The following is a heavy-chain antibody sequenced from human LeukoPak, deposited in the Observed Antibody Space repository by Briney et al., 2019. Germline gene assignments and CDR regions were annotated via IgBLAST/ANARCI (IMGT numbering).Heavy chain of an antibody. Sequence: GGSLRLSCAVSGFTFSSYVMHWGRQAPGKGLEWGAGMWYDGSVRDYADSVKGRFTLSRYNPKNTLYLQRKRLRAEDTAVCYCARELPPVVKCFLDCWGQVTLVTVSS. CDR1: GFTFSSYV. D-gene: IGHD3-22*01. CDR2: MWYDGSVR. CDR3: ARELPPVVKCFLDC. V-gene: IGHV3-33*01. J-gene: IGHJ4*01.